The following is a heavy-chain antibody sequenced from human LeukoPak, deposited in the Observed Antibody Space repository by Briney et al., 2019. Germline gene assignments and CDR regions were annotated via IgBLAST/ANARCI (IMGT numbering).Heavy chain of an antibody. J-gene: IGHJ4*02. CDR2: IYYSGST. CDR1: GCSISSYY. V-gene: IGHV4-59*01. Sequence: SETLSLTCTVSGCSISSYYWSWLRQPPGKGLEWIGYIYYSGSTTYNPSLKSRVTISVDTSKNQFSLKLSSVTAADTAVYYCARRDGYKKYYFDYWGQGTLVTVSS. D-gene: IGHD5-24*01. CDR3: ARRDGYKKYYFDY.